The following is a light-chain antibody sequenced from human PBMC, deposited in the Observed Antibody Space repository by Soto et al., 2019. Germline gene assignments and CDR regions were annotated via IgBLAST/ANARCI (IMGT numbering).Light chain of an antibody. V-gene: IGLV1-51*01. J-gene: IGLJ3*02. CDR2: DNN. Sequence: QSVLTQPPSVSASPGQKVTISCSGITSNIGINYVSWYQQVPGTAPKLLIYDNNKRPSGIPDRFSGSKSGTSATLGITGLQTGDEADYYCGTWDSSLSTLVFGGGTKLTVL. CDR3: GTWDSSLSTLV. CDR1: TSNIGINY.